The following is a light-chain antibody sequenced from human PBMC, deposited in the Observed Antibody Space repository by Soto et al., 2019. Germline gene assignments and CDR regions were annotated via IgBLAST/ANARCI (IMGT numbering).Light chain of an antibody. CDR1: SSNIGAGYD. CDR3: QSYDSSLSGWV. Sequence: QSVLTQPPSVSGAPWQRVTISCTGSSSNIGAGYDVHWYQQLPGTAPKLLIYGNSNRPSGVPDRFSGSKSGTSASLAITGLQAEDEADYYCQSYDSSLSGWVFGGGTQLTV. CDR2: GNS. V-gene: IGLV1-40*01. J-gene: IGLJ3*02.